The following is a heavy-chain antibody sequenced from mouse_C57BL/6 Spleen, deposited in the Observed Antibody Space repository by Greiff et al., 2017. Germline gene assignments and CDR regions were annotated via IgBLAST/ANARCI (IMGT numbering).Heavy chain of an antibody. V-gene: IGHV1-61*01. D-gene: IGHD2-4*01. CDR1: GYTFTSYW. Sequence: QVQLQQPGAELVRPGSSVKLSCKASGYTFTSYWMDWVKQRPGQGLEWIGNIYPSDSETHYNQKFKDKATLTVDKSSSTAYMQLSSLTSEDSAVYYCARQEDYDAAWFAYWGQGTLVTVSA. J-gene: IGHJ3*01. CDR3: ARQEDYDAAWFAY. CDR2: IYPSDSET.